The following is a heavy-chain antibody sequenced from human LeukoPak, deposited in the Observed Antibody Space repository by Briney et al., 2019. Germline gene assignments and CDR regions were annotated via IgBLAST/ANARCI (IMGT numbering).Heavy chain of an antibody. CDR2: MNPNSGNT. CDR1: GYTFTSYD. V-gene: IGHV1-8*01. Sequence: GASVKVSCKASGYTFTSYDINWVRQATGQGLEWMGWMNPNSGNTGYAQEFQGRVTMTMDPSISTAYMELSSLRSEDTAVYYCARRSDDYDSSAYYHWGQGTLVTVSS. CDR3: ARRSDDYDSSAYYH. J-gene: IGHJ4*02. D-gene: IGHD3-22*01.